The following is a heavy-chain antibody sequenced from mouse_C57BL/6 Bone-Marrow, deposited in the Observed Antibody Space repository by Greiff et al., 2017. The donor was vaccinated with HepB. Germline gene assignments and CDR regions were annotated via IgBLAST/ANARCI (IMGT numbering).Heavy chain of an antibody. D-gene: IGHD1-1*01. Sequence: QVQLQQSGAELVKPGASVKMSCKASGYTFTSYWITWVKQRPGQGLEWIGDIYPGSGSTNYNEKFKSKATLTVDTSSSTAYMQLSSLTSEDSAVYYCARSGYGSSYDYAMDYWGQGTSVTVSS. V-gene: IGHV1-55*01. CDR1: GYTFTSYW. J-gene: IGHJ4*01. CDR2: IYPGSGST. CDR3: ARSGYGSSYDYAMDY.